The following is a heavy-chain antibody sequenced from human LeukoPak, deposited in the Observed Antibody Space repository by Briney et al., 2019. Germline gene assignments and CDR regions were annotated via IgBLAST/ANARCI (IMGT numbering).Heavy chain of an antibody. Sequence: GGSLRLSCAVSGFTFSSYEMNWVRQAPGKGLEWVSYISSSGSVVYYADSVKGRFTISRDNAKNSLYLQMNSLRVEDTGVYYCARGLAVVGTTDYWGQGTLVTVSS. V-gene: IGHV3-48*03. CDR3: ARGLAVVGTTDY. CDR1: GFTFSSYE. D-gene: IGHD6-19*01. J-gene: IGHJ4*02. CDR2: ISSSGSVV.